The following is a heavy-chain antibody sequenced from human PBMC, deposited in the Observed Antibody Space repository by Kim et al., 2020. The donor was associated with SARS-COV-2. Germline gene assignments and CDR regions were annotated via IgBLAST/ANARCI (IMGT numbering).Heavy chain of an antibody. CDR1: GGSISSYY. CDR3: ARDPYSSSPNLDY. CDR2: IYYSGST. Sequence: SETLSLTCTVSGGSISSYYWSWIRQPPGKGLEWIGYIYYSGSTNYNPSLKSRVTISVDTSKNQFSLKLSSVTAADTAVYYCARDPYSSSPNLDYWGQGTLVTVSS. J-gene: IGHJ4*02. V-gene: IGHV4-59*13. D-gene: IGHD6-6*01.